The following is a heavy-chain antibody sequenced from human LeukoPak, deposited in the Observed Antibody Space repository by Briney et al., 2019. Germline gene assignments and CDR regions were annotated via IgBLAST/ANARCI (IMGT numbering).Heavy chain of an antibody. J-gene: IGHJ5*02. D-gene: IGHD2-2*01. CDR1: GGPISRYY. Sequence: SETLSLTCTVSGGPISRYYWIWIRQPAGKGLEGIGRIYTSGSTYYNPSLKRRATISIHTSKNQISLQLSSVTAADTPVYYCASARLCSTTSCHANSNWCDPWGQGTLVTVSS. CDR2: IYTSGST. V-gene: IGHV4-4*07. CDR3: ASARLCSTTSCHANSNWCDP.